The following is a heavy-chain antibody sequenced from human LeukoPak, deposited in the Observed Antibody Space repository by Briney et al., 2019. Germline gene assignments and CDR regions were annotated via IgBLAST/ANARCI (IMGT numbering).Heavy chain of an antibody. CDR1: GYTFTNYV. CDR3: ARDPFVAVAGTSAFDI. CDR2: ISAYNGNT. V-gene: IGHV1-18*01. J-gene: IGHJ3*02. Sequence: ASVKVSCKASGYTFTNYVISWVRQAPGQGREWMGWISAYNGNTNYAQKLQGRVTMTTDTSTSTAYMELRSLISDDTAVYYCARDPFVAVAGTSAFDIWGQGTMVTVSS. D-gene: IGHD6-19*01.